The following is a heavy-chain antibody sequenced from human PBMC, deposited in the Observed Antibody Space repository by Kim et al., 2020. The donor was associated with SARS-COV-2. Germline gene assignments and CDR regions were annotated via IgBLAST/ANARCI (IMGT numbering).Heavy chain of an antibody. CDR3: ARGGYFDSSGFNDAYYGLDV. Sequence: SVKVSCKASGDTFNSYAISWVRQAPGQGLEWMGRIIPTLGIANYAQKFQGRVTIAADESTSTAYMELSSLTSEDTAVYYCARGGYFDSSGFNDAYYGLDVWGQGTTVTVSS. V-gene: IGHV1-69*04. CDR1: GDTFNSYA. J-gene: IGHJ6*02. D-gene: IGHD3-22*01. CDR2: IIPTLGIA.